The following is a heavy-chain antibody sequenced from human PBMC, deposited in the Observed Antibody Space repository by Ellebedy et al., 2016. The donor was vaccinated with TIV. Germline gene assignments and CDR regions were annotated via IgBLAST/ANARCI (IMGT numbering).Heavy chain of an antibody. CDR2: INPNSGGT. Sequence: AASVKVSCKASGYTFTGYYMHWVRQAPGQGLEWMGWINPNSGGTNYAQKFQGRVTMTRDTSISTAYMELSRLRSDDTAVYYCARGEVSPMVLEVNWFDPWGQGTLVTVSS. CDR1: GYTFTGYY. CDR3: ARGEVSPMVLEVNWFDP. V-gene: IGHV1-2*02. J-gene: IGHJ5*02. D-gene: IGHD3-10*01.